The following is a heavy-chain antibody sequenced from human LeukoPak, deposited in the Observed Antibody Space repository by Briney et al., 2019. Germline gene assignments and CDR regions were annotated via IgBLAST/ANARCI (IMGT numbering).Heavy chain of an antibody. D-gene: IGHD2-15*01. CDR1: GGSISSSSYY. V-gene: IGHV4-39*07. J-gene: IGHJ3*02. CDR2: IYYSGST. Sequence: SETLSLTCTVSGGSISSSSYYWGWIRQPPGKGLEWIGSIYYSGSTYYNPSLKSRVTISVDTSKNQFSLKLSSVTAADTAVYYCARDSPPPAATQAQTAFDIWGQGTMVTVSS. CDR3: ARDSPPPAATQAQTAFDI.